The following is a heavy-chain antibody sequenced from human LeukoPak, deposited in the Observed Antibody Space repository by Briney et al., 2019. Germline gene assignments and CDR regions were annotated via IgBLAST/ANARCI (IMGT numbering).Heavy chain of an antibody. V-gene: IGHV1-8*01. D-gene: IGHD6-13*01. CDR3: ARGNRLYTSSWSALAFDI. Sequence: ASVKVSCKASGYTFTSYDINWVRQATGQGLGWMGWMNPISGYTGFAQKFQGRVTMTGNTAISTAYMELSSLRSEDAAVYYCARGNRLYTSSWSALAFDIWGQGTMVTVSS. CDR1: GYTFTSYD. J-gene: IGHJ3*02. CDR2: MNPISGYT.